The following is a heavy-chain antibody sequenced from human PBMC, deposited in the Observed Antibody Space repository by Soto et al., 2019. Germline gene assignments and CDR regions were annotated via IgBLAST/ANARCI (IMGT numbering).Heavy chain of an antibody. CDR3: AKDLGVDGSASVPYY. Sequence: QVQLVESGGGVVQPGRSLRLSCAASGFTFSSYGMHWVRHTAGKGLEWLAVISYDGSHKLHADSVKGRFTISRDNSKNTVALQMNSLRAEDTAVYYSAKDLGVDGSASVPYYWGERTLITVSS. CDR1: GFTFSSYG. V-gene: IGHV3-30*18. D-gene: IGHD3-10*01. J-gene: IGHJ4*02. CDR2: ISYDGSHK.